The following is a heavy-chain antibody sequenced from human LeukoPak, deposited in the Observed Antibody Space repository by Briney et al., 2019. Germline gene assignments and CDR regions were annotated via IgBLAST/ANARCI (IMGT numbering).Heavy chain of an antibody. CDR1: GFIFSHYG. J-gene: IGHJ4*02. D-gene: IGHD3-10*01. Sequence: GGSLRLSCAASGFIFSHYGIHWVRQAPGKGLEWAAVIWSDGNKKCYADSVKGRFTISRDDSKNTVYLQMNSLTAEDTAVYYCARDGDVSGRYSQFDNWGQGTLVTVSS. V-gene: IGHV3-33*01. CDR3: ARDGDVSGRYSQFDN. CDR2: IWSDGNKK.